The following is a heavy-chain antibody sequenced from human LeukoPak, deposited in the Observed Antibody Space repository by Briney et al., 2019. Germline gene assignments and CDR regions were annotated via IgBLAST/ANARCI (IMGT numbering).Heavy chain of an antibody. CDR3: ANENYYGSGSYPDY. CDR1: GFTFSSYG. V-gene: IGHV3-30*18. Sequence: GGSLRLSCAASGFTFSSYGMHWVRQAPGKGLEWVAVISHDGSNKYYADSVKGRFTISRDNSKNTLYLQMNSLRAEDTAVYYCANENYYGSGSYPDYWGQGTLVTFSS. CDR2: ISHDGSNK. J-gene: IGHJ4*02. D-gene: IGHD3-10*01.